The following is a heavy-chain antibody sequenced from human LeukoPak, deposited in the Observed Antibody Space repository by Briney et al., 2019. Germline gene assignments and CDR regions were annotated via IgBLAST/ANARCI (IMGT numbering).Heavy chain of an antibody. CDR3: ARLMGLVYDFWSGSDFDY. Sequence: RASVKVSCKASGGTFSTYAISWVRQAPGQGLEWMGGIIPIFGTANYAQKFQGRVTITADESTSTAYMELSSLRSEDTAVYYCARLMGLVYDFWSGSDFDYWGQGTLVTVSS. CDR1: GGTFSTYA. V-gene: IGHV1-69*13. D-gene: IGHD3-3*01. J-gene: IGHJ4*02. CDR2: IIPIFGTA.